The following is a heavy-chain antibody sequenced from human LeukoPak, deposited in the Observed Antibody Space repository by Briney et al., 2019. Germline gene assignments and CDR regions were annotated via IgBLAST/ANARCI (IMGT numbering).Heavy chain of an antibody. CDR1: GFTFDDYA. J-gene: IGHJ4*02. CDR3: AKVHLSPDLSLGGLSYFDY. Sequence: GGSLRLSCAASGFTFDDYAMHWVRQAPGKGREWVSLISGDGGSTYYADSVKGRFTIYRDNSKNCLYLQMNSLRTEDTALYYCAKVHLSPDLSLGGLSYFDYWGQGTLVTVSS. D-gene: IGHD3-16*02. CDR2: ISGDGGST. V-gene: IGHV3-43*02.